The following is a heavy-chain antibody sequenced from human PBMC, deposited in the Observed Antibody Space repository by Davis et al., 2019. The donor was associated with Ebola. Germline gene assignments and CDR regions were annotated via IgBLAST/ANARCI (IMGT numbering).Heavy chain of an antibody. Sequence: SETLSLTCTVSGGSISSGGYYWSWIRQHPGKGLEWIGYIYYSGSTYYNPSLKSRVTISVDTSKNQFSLTLSSVTAADTAVYYCASGEYQLLYRDWYFDLWGRGTLVTVSS. CDR3: ASGEYQLLYRDWYFDL. CDR1: GGSISSGGYY. V-gene: IGHV4-31*03. D-gene: IGHD2-2*02. CDR2: IYYSGST. J-gene: IGHJ2*01.